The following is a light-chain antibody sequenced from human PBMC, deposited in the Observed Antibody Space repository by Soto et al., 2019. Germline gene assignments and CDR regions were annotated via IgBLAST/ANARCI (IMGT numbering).Light chain of an antibody. CDR1: SSDVGNYNY. CDR2: EVN. Sequence: QPVLTQPPSASASPGHSVTISCTGTSSDVGNYNYVSWYQQHPGKAPKLVIFEVNKRPSGVPDRFSGSKSGNTASLTVSGLQAEDEAAYYCTSYAGSNKLVFGGGTKLTVL. V-gene: IGLV2-8*01. J-gene: IGLJ2*01. CDR3: TSYAGSNKLV.